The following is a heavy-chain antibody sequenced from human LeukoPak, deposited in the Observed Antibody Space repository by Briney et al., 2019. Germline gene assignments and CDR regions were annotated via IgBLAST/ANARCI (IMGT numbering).Heavy chain of an antibody. CDR1: GFTFSSYA. J-gene: IGHJ3*02. CDR3: AKFTSDSSGWDWGAFDI. V-gene: IGHV3-23*01. Sequence: PGGSLRLSCAASGFTFSSYAMSWVRQAPGKGLEWVSAISGSGGSTYYADSVKGRFTISRDNSKNTLYLQMNSLRAEDTAVYYCAKFTSDSSGWDWGAFDIWGQGTMVTVSS. D-gene: IGHD6-19*01. CDR2: ISGSGGST.